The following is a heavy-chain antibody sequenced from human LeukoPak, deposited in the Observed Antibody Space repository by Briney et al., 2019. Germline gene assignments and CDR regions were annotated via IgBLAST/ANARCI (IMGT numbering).Heavy chain of an antibody. V-gene: IGHV3-33*01. CDR1: GFTFSSYG. CDR3: ARDRIKGGTSFDY. D-gene: IGHD1-7*01. CDR2: IWYDGSNK. J-gene: IGHJ4*02. Sequence: GGSLRLSCAASGFTFSSYGMHWVRQAPGRGLEWVAVIWYDGSNKYYADSVKGRFTISRDNSKNTLYLQMNSLRAEDTAVYYCARDRIKGGTSFDYWGQGTLVTVSS.